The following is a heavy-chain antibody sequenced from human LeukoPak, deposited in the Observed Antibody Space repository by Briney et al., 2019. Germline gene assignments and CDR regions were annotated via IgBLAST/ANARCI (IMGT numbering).Heavy chain of an antibody. CDR1: GFTFSSYA. D-gene: IGHD5-18*01. J-gene: IGHJ3*02. Sequence: GGSLGLSCVASGFTFSSYAMSWVRQAPGKGLEWVSSISGSGGSTYYADSVKGRFTISRDNSKNTLNLQMNSLSAEDTAVYYCAKDLDGYSYGEDAFDIWGQGTMVTVSS. V-gene: IGHV3-23*01. CDR2: ISGSGGST. CDR3: AKDLDGYSYGEDAFDI.